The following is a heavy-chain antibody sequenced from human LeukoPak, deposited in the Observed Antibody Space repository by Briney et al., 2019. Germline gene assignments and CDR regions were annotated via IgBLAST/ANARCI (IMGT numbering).Heavy chain of an antibody. J-gene: IGHJ4*02. D-gene: IGHD3-22*01. CDR3: ARYDYDWFLDY. CDR2: IYYTGST. CDR1: GGSISSYY. V-gene: IGHV4-59*01. Sequence: TASETLSLTCIVSGGSISSYYWSWIRQPPGKGLEWIGYIYYTGSTNYNPPLKSRVTISLDTSNNQFSLRLSSVTAADTAVYYCARYDYDWFLDYWGQGTLVTVSS.